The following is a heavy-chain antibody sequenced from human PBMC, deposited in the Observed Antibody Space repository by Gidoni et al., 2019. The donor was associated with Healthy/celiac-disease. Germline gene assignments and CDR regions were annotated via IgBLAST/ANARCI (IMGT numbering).Heavy chain of an antibody. D-gene: IGHD3-9*01. V-gene: IGHV4-30-4*01. CDR2: IYYSGST. CDR1: GGSISSGDYY. J-gene: IGHJ4*02. Sequence: QVQLQESGPGLVKPSQTLSLTCTVSGGSISSGDYYWSWIRQPPGKGLEWIGYIYYSGSTYDNPSLKSRVTISVDTSKNQFSLKLSSVTAADTAVYYCARVSIGNFDWLLPANWGQGTLVTVSS. CDR3: ARVSIGNFDWLLPAN.